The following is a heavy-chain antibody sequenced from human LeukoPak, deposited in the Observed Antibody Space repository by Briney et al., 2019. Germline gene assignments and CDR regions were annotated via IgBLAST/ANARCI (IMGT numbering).Heavy chain of an antibody. CDR2: MNPNSGNT. V-gene: IGHV1-8*01. CDR1: GYTFTSYD. J-gene: IGHJ4*02. Sequence: ASVKVSCKASGYTFTSYDINWVRQATGQGLEWMGWMNPNSGNTGYAQKLQGRVTMTRNTSISTAYMELSSLRSEDTAVYYCARGKRLVDIVATIRYYFDYWGQGTLVTVSS. CDR3: ARGKRLVDIVATIRYYFDY. D-gene: IGHD5-12*01.